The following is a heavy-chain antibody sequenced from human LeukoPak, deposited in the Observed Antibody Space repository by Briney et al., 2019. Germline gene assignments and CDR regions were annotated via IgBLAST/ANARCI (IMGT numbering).Heavy chain of an antibody. CDR3: ARVRGIAAAGLYNWFDP. V-gene: IGHV1-2*02. CDR1: GYTFTGYY. J-gene: IGHJ5*02. D-gene: IGHD6-13*01. Sequence: ASVKVSCEASGYTFTGYYMHWVRQAPGQGLEWMGWINPNSGGTNYAQKFQGRVTMTRDTSISTAYMELSRLRSDDTAVYYCARVRGIAAAGLYNWFDPWGQGTLVTVSS. CDR2: INPNSGGT.